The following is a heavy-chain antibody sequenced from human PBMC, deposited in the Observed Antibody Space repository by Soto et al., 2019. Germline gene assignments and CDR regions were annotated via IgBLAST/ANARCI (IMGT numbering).Heavy chain of an antibody. J-gene: IGHJ4*02. CDR3: ARGSVVVAATWGHYREYYFDY. CDR1: GYTFTGYY. D-gene: IGHD2-15*01. V-gene: IGHV1-2*04. CDR2: INPNSGGT. Sequence: QVQLVQSGAEVKKPGASVKVSCKASGYTFTGYYMHWVRQAPGQGLEWMGWINPNSGGTNCAQKCQGWVTLTRDTSIRTAYMELRRLRSDDTAVYYCARGSVVVAATWGHYREYYFDYWGQGTLVTVSS.